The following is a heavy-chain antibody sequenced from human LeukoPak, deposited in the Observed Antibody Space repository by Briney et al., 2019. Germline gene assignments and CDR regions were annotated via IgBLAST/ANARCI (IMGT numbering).Heavy chain of an antibody. D-gene: IGHD3-22*01. CDR2: LHYSGNT. V-gene: IGHV4-39*01. J-gene: IGHJ5*02. CDR3: VRHSLGIVATYPALDWFDP. CDR1: GGSVSSRTYY. Sequence: SETLSLTCTFSGGSVSSRTYYWGWIRQPPGKGLEWIGSLHYSGNTFYSPSLRSRVTLSVDTSKNQFVVKLSSVTAAEPTICNGVRHSLGIVATYPALDWFDPWGQGTLVTVSS.